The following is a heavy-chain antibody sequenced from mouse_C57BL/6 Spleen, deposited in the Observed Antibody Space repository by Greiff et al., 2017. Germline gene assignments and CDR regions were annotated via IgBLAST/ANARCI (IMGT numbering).Heavy chain of an antibody. D-gene: IGHD1-1*01. Sequence: DVKLVESGGGLVKPGGSLKLSCAASGFTFSDYGMHWVRQAPEKGLEWVAYISSGSSTIYYADTVKGRFTISRDNAKNTLFLQMTSLRSEDTAMYYCASEGGSSYWYFDVWGTGTTVTVSS. CDR1: GFTFSDYG. J-gene: IGHJ1*03. CDR2: ISSGSSTI. CDR3: ASEGGSSYWYFDV. V-gene: IGHV5-17*01.